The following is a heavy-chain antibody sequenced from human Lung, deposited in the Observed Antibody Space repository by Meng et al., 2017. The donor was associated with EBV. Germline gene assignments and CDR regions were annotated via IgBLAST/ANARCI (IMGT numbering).Heavy chain of an antibody. D-gene: IGHD4-17*01. CDR3: ARHKRAYGDYVDY. J-gene: IGHJ4*02. CDR1: GGSISSSSYY. Sequence: HLEGAGPGLGTPSATLSLACTVAGGSISSSSYYCGWIRQPPGKGLEWIGSIYYSGSTYYNPSLKSRVTISVDTSKNQFSLKLSSVTAADTAVYYCARHKRAYGDYVDYWGQGTLVTVSS. CDR2: IYYSGST. V-gene: IGHV4-39*01.